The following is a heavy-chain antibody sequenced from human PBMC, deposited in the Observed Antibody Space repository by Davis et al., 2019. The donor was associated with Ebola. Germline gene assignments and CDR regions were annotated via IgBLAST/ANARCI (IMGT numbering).Heavy chain of an antibody. CDR2: ISGSGGST. CDR3: ARVNGDYWGGRAEIDY. V-gene: IGHV3-23*01. D-gene: IGHD4-17*01. J-gene: IGHJ4*02. CDR1: GFTFSSFA. Sequence: PGGSLRLSCAVSGFTFSSFAMTWVRQAPGKGLEWVSAISGSGGSTYYADSVKGRFTISRDNSKNTLYLQMNSLRAEDTAVYYCARVNGDYWGGRAEIDYWGQGTLVTVSS.